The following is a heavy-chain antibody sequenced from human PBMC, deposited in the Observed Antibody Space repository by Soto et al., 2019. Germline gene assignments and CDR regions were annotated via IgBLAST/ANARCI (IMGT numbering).Heavy chain of an antibody. D-gene: IGHD3-3*01. V-gene: IGHV3-9*01. J-gene: IGHJ4*02. CDR3: TKVGGLYDFWSGPLHFDL. Sequence: EAQLVESGGGFVQPGRSLRLFCAGSGFIFDDFAIHWVRQAPGKGLEWVSGISWNSDSIGYADSVKGRFTISRDNAKNALYLQMNSLRVEDTALYYCTKVGGLYDFWSGPLHFDLWGQGTLVTVSS. CDR2: ISWNSDSI. CDR1: GFIFDDFA.